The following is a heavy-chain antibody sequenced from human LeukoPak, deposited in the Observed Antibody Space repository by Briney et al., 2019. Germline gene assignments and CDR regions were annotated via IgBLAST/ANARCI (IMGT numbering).Heavy chain of an antibody. J-gene: IGHJ4*02. CDR2: INTNTENP. CDR3: ARMGYCTRATCGGAFDF. V-gene: IGHV7-4-1*02. D-gene: IGHD2-8*01. CDR1: GYTFTSYA. Sequence: ASVTVSCKASGYTFTSYAMNWVRQAPGQGLEWMRWINTNTENPAYAQGFTGRFVFSLDTSVSTAYLQINSLKAEDTAIYYCARMGYCTRATCGGAFDFWGQGTLVTVSS.